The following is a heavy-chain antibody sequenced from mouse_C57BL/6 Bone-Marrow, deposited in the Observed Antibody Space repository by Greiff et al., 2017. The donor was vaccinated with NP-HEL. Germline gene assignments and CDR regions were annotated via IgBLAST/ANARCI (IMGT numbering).Heavy chain of an antibody. J-gene: IGHJ4*01. V-gene: IGHV1-59*01. Sequence: VQLQQPGAELVRPGTSVKLSCKASGYTFTSYWMHWVKQRPGQGLEWIGVIDPSDSYTNYNQKFKGKATLTVDTSSSTAYMQLSSLTSEDSAVYYCANSAGYHYAMDYWGQGTSVTVSS. CDR1: GYTFTSYW. CDR3: ANSAGYHYAMDY. D-gene: IGHD3-2*02. CDR2: IDPSDSYT.